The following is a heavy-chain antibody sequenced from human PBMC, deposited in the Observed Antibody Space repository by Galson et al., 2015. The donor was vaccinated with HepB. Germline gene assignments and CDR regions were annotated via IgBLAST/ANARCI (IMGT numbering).Heavy chain of an antibody. Sequence: SLRLSCAASGFTFSSYSMNWVRQAPGKGLEWVSSISRSSSYIYYADSVKGRFTISRDNAKNSLYLQMNSLRAEDTAVYYYARDRGYYGSGSYYNGNWYFDVWGRGTLVTVSS. V-gene: IGHV3-21*01. J-gene: IGHJ2*01. CDR2: ISRSSSYI. CDR3: ARDRGYYGSGSYYNGNWYFDV. D-gene: IGHD3-10*01. CDR1: GFTFSSYS.